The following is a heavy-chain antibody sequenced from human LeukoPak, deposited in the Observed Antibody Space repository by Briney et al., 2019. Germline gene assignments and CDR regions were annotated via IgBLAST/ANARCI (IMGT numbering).Heavy chain of an antibody. D-gene: IGHD6-13*01. CDR1: GFTVSSNY. CDR3: ASIAAAKDFDY. Sequence: PGGSLRLSCAASGFTVSSNYMSWVRQAPGKGLEWVSVIYSGGSTYYADSVKGRFTISRDNAKNSLYLQMNSLRAEDTAVYYCASIAAAKDFDYWGQGTLVTVSS. V-gene: IGHV3-66*01. CDR2: IYSGGST. J-gene: IGHJ4*02.